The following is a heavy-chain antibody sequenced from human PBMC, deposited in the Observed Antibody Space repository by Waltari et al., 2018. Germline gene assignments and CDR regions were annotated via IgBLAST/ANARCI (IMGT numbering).Heavy chain of an antibody. Sequence: QVQLVQSGAEVKTPGSSVKVSCKASGGTFSGHTLSWVRLAPGHGLEWMGRIIPMLGRANYAQTFQGRVSITIHQSTATSYMDLSSLKPEDTGIYYCVRDGGNFMAHDIWGQGTMVTVSS. V-gene: IGHV1-69*16. CDR1: GGTFSGHT. J-gene: IGHJ3*02. CDR2: IIPMLGRA. CDR3: VRDGGNFMAHDI. D-gene: IGHD1-1*01.